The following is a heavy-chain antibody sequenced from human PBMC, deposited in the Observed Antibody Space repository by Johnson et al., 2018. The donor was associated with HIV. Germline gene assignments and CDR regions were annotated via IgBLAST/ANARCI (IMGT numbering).Heavy chain of an antibody. Sequence: VQLVESGGGLVQPGRSLKLSCAASGFTFDDYAMHWVRQAPGKGLEWVSGISWNSGSIGYADSVKGRFTISRDNAKNSLCLQMNSLRAEDTAVYYCARDRRVSREGYCSGGSCYPYIAYIDAFDIWGQGTMVTVSS. CDR1: GFTFDDYA. D-gene: IGHD2-15*01. V-gene: IGHV3-9*01. CDR3: ARDRRVSREGYCSGGSCYPYIAYIDAFDI. CDR2: ISWNSGSI. J-gene: IGHJ3*02.